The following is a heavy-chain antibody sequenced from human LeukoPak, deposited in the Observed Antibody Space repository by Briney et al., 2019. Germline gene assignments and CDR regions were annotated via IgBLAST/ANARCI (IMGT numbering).Heavy chain of an antibody. D-gene: IGHD3-22*01. CDR1: GYSISSGYY. J-gene: IGHJ4*02. CDR3: ARGGHYYDSSGRGFEY. CDR2: IYHSGST. Sequence: SETLSLTCTVSGYSISSGYYWGWIRQPPGKGLEWIGSIYHSGSTYYNPSLKSRVTISVDTSKGQFSLKLSSVTAADTAVYYCARGGHYYDSSGRGFEYWGQGILVTVSS. V-gene: IGHV4-38-2*02.